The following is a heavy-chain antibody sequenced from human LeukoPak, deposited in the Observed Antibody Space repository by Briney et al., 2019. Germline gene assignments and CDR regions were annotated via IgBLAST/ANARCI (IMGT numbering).Heavy chain of an antibody. V-gene: IGHV3-30*04. D-gene: IGHD3-3*01. CDR3: ARLLEGYAIDY. CDR1: GFTFSSYA. J-gene: IGHJ4*02. Sequence: GRSLRLSCAASGFTFSSYAMHWVRQAPGKGLEWVAVISYDGSNKYYADSVKGRFTIARDNSKNTLYLQMNSLRAEDTAVYYCARLLEGYAIDYWGQGTLVTVSS. CDR2: ISYDGSNK.